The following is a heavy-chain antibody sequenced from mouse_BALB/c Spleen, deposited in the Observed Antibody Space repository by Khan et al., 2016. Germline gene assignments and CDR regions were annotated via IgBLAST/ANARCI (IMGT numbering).Heavy chain of an antibody. CDR2: ISYSGST. J-gene: IGHJ2*01. Sequence: EVQLQESGPGLVKPSQSLSLTCTVTGYSITSDYAWNWIRRFPGNKLEWMGYISYSGSTSSNPSLKSRISITRATSKNQFFLQLNSVTTEYTATYYCARGGNYFDYWGQGTTLTVSS. V-gene: IGHV3-2*02. CDR3: ARGGNYFDY. CDR1: GYSITSDYA.